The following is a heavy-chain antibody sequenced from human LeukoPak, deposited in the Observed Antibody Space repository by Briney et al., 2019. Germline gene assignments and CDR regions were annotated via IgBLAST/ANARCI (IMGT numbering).Heavy chain of an antibody. V-gene: IGHV3-30*02. CDR3: AKVGCSSTSCFRAGTPYYMDV. J-gene: IGHJ6*03. CDR1: GFTFSSYG. Sequence: GGSLRLSCAASGFTFSSYGMHWVRQAPGKGLEWVAFIRYDGSNKYYADSVKGRFTISRDNSKNTLYLQMNSLGAEDTAVYYCAKVGCSSTSCFRAGTPYYMDVWGKGTTVTVSS. D-gene: IGHD2-2*01. CDR2: IRYDGSNK.